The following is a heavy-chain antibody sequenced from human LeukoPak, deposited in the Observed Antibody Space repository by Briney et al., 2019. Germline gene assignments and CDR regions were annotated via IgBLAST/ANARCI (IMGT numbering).Heavy chain of an antibody. CDR2: ISGDGGST. J-gene: IGHJ4*02. CDR1: GFTFDDYA. CDR3: AKVDSGSYFLGVDY. Sequence: GGSLRLSCAAYGFTFDDYAMHWVRQAPGKGLEWVSLISGDGGSTYYADSVKGRFTISRDDSKNSLYLQMNSLRTEDTALYYCAKVDSGSYFLGVDYWGQGTLVTVSS. D-gene: IGHD1-26*01. V-gene: IGHV3-43*02.